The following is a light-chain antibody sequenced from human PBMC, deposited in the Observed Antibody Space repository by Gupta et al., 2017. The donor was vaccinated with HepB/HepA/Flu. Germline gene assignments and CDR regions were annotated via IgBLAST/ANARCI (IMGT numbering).Light chain of an antibody. V-gene: IGLV1-40*01. CDR2: GDR. Sequence: QSVLTQPSSVSGAPGQSVTISCTGSSSNIGAGYDVHWYQQLPGAAPKLISEGDRRRPSGVPDRFSGSKSGTSASLAITGLQAEDEADYYGQSYDSKLQSYDSGVMGYVVFGGGTKLTVL. J-gene: IGLJ2*01. CDR1: SSNIGAGYD. CDR3: QSYDSKLQSYDSGVMGYVV.